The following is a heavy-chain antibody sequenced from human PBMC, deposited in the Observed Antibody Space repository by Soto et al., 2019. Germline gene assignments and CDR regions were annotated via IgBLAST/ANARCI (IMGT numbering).Heavy chain of an antibody. CDR1: GVSIRDSNSY. D-gene: IGHD3-10*01. Sequence: SETLSLTCAVSGVSIRDSNSYWALIRQPPGKELAWIATIYDSGSTYYNPSLKSRVTISVDTTENHFSLRLDSVIAADTSVYFCARQINYYGSGSPKGYYFDYWGQGALVTVSS. CDR2: IYDSGST. J-gene: IGHJ4*02. CDR3: ARQINYYGSGSPKGYYFDY. V-gene: IGHV4-39*01.